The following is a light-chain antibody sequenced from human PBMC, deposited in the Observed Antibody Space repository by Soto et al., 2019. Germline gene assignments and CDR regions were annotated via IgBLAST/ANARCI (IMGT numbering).Light chain of an antibody. Sequence: DIQMTQSPSSLSASEGDRGTITCRASQGISSYLAWYQQKPGKAPKLLMYAASTLQSGVPSRFSGSGSGTDFTLTISSLQPEDFATYFCQQLNSYPITFGQGTRLEI. CDR3: QQLNSYPIT. V-gene: IGKV1-9*01. CDR2: AAS. J-gene: IGKJ5*01. CDR1: QGISSY.